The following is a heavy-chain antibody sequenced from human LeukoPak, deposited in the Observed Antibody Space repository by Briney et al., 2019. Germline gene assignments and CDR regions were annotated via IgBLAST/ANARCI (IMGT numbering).Heavy chain of an antibody. V-gene: IGHV4-61*01. J-gene: IGHJ3*02. CDR3: ARGGYYYDSSGYYHAFDI. D-gene: IGHD3-22*01. CDR2: IYYSGST. Sequence: SETLSLTCTVSGGSVSSGSYYWSWLRQPPGKGLGWIGYIYYSGSTNYNPSLKSRVTISVDTSKNQFSLKLSSVTAADTAVYYCARGGYYYDSSGYYHAFDIWGQGTMVTVSS. CDR1: GGSVSSGSYY.